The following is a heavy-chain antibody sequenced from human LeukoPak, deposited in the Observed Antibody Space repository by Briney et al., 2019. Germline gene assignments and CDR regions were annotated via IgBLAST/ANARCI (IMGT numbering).Heavy chain of an antibody. J-gene: IGHJ5*02. Sequence: GGSLRLSCAASGFTFSSYGMHWVRQAPGKGLEWVAVISYDGSNKYYADSVKGRFTISRDNSKNTLHLQMNSLRAEDTAVYYCAKGDWFDPWGQGTLVTVSS. CDR3: AKGDWFDP. CDR2: ISYDGSNK. V-gene: IGHV3-30*18. CDR1: GFTFSSYG.